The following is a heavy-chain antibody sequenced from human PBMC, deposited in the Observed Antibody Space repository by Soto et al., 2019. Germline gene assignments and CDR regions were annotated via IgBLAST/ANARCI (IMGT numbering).Heavy chain of an antibody. CDR3: AILGIGTNKLDY. J-gene: IGHJ4*02. CDR1: GGSISSGGYY. Sequence: QVQLQESGPGLVKPSQTLSLTCTVSGGSISSGGYYWSWIRQHPGKGLEWIGYVYYRGSTYYYPSLQNRVTISVDPSKNQFSLKLSSVTAADTAVYYCAILGIGTNKLDYWGQGTLVTVSS. V-gene: IGHV4-31*03. D-gene: IGHD6-13*01. CDR2: VYYRGST.